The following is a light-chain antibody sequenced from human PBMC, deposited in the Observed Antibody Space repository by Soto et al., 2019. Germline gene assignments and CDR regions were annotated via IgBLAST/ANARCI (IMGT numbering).Light chain of an antibody. Sequence: EIVMTQSPATLSVSPGERAMLSCRASHSVSSNLAWYQQKPGQAPRLLIYGASTRATGIPARFSGSGSGTEFTLTISSLQFEDFAVYYFQQSNNWPPKTFCHRTKVEIK. J-gene: IGKJ1*01. CDR2: GAS. CDR1: HSVSSN. CDR3: QQSNNWPPKT. V-gene: IGKV3-15*01.